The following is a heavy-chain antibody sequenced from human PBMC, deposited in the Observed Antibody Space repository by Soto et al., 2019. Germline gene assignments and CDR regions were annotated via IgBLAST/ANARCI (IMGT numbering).Heavy chain of an antibody. CDR1: GFTFSSYA. J-gene: IGHJ6*03. CDR2: ISSNGGST. Sequence: GGSLRLSCAASGFTFSSYAMHWVRQAPGKGLEYVSAISSNGGSTYYANSVKGRFTISRDNSKNTLYLQMGSLRAEDMAVYYCARDHLPGPWQHLKFYYMDVWGNGTTVTV. CDR3: ARDHLPGPWQHLKFYYMDV. V-gene: IGHV3-64*01. D-gene: IGHD6-13*01.